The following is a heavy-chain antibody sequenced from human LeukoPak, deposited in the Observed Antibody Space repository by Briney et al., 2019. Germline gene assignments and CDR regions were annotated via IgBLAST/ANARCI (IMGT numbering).Heavy chain of an antibody. CDR1: GGSISSSSYY. CDR2: IYYSGST. CDR3: ARELGSGWIDY. Sequence: SETLSLTCTVSGGSISSSSYYWGWIRQPPGKGLEWIGSIYYSGSTYYNPSLKSRVTMSVDTSKNQFSLKLSSVTAADTAVYYCARELGSGWIDYWGQGTLVTVSS. J-gene: IGHJ4*02. V-gene: IGHV4-39*07. D-gene: IGHD6-19*01.